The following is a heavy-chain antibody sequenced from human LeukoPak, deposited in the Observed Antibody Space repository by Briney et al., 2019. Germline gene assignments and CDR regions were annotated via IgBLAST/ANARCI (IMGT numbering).Heavy chain of an antibody. V-gene: IGHV1-8*03. D-gene: IGHD6-6*01. CDR1: GYTFTSYD. CDR2: MNPNSGNT. J-gene: IGHJ5*02. CDR3: AIRSSQDNWFDP. Sequence: GASVKVSCKASGYTFTSYDINWVRQATGQGLEWMGWMNPNSGNTGYAQKFQGRVTITRNTSISTAYMELSSLRSEDTAVYYCAIRSSQDNWFDPWGQGTLVTVSS.